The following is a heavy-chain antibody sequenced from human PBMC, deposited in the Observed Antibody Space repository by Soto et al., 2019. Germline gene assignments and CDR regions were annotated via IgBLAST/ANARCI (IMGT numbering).Heavy chain of an antibody. CDR2: ISSSSSTI. CDR3: ARDIVPPDYDFWSGYYPYYYYYYGMDV. CDR1: GFTFSSYS. J-gene: IGHJ6*02. D-gene: IGHD3-3*01. Sequence: GGSLRLSCAAFGFTFSSYSMNWVRQAPGKGLEWVSYISSSSSTIYYADSVKGRFTISRDNAKNSLYLQMNSLRDEDTAVYYCARDIVPPDYDFWSGYYPYYYYYYGMDVWGQGTTVTVSS. V-gene: IGHV3-48*02.